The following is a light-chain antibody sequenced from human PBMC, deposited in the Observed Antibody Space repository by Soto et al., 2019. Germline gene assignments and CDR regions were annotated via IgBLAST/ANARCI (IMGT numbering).Light chain of an antibody. V-gene: IGKV3-15*01. Sequence: EIVMTQSPATLSVSPGERANLSCRASQSVSSNLAWYQQKPGQAPRLLIYDASTRATGIPARFSGSGSGTEFTLTISSLQSENFAVYYCQQYNNWPYTFGQGTKLEIK. CDR2: DAS. CDR3: QQYNNWPYT. J-gene: IGKJ2*01. CDR1: QSVSSN.